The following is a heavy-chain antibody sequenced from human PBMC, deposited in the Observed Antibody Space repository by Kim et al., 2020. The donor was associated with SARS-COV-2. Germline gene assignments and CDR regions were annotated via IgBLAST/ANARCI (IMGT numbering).Heavy chain of an antibody. D-gene: IGHD4-17*01. J-gene: IGHJ6*02. CDR3: ARLGDYGDYVQLKYYYYYGMDV. CDR2: IYPGDSDT. Sequence: GESLKISCKGSGYSFTSYWIGWVRQMPGKGLEWMGIIYPGDSDTRYSPSFQGQVTISADKSISTAYLQWSSLKASDTAMYYCARLGDYGDYVQLKYYYYYGMDVWGQGTTVTVSS. V-gene: IGHV5-51*01. CDR1: GYSFTSYW.